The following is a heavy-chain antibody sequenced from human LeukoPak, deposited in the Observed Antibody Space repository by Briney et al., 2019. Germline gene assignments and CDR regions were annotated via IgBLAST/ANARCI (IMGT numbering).Heavy chain of an antibody. J-gene: IGHJ4*02. CDR1: GYTFTDYY. V-gene: IGHV1-46*01. Sequence: ASVKVSCKASGYTFTDYYIHWVRQAPGQGLEWVGIINPSFGSTTYAQSFQGRVAMASDTSTSTVYIELSSLRSEDTAVYYCARELRSVATRRCSYFDYWGQGKPVTVSS. CDR3: ARELRSVATRRCSYFDY. D-gene: IGHD4-23*01. CDR2: INPSFGST.